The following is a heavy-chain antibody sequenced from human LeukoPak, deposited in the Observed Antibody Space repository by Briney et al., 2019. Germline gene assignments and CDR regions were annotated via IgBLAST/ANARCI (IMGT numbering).Heavy chain of an antibody. D-gene: IGHD3-3*01. J-gene: IGHJ6*02. CDR3: ARDAVPSNFGVVIERSAYYYYGMDV. V-gene: IGHV3-30-3*01. CDR1: GFTFSSYA. CDR2: ISYDGSNK. Sequence: GGSLRLSCAASGFTFSSYAMHWVRQAPGKGLEWVAVISYDGSNKYYADSVKGRFTISRDNSKNTLYLQMNSLRAEDTAVYYCARDAVPSNFGVVIERSAYYYYGMDVWGQGTTVTVSS.